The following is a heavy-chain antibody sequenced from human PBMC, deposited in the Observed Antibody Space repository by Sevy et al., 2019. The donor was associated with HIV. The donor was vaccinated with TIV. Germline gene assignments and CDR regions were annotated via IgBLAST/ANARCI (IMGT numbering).Heavy chain of an antibody. CDR3: ARGGEDTAPFDY. CDR2: ISYDGSNK. CDR1: GFTFSSYA. J-gene: IGHJ4*02. V-gene: IGHV3-30-3*01. Sequence: GGSLRLSCAPSGFTFSSYAMHWVRQAPGKGLEWVAVISYDGSNKYYADSVKGRFTISRDNSKNTLYLQMNSLRAEDTAVYYCARGGEDTAPFDYWGQGTLVTVSS. D-gene: IGHD5-18*01.